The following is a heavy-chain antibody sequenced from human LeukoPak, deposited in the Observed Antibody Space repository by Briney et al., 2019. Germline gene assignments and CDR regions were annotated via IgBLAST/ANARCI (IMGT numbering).Heavy chain of an antibody. CDR1: GFTFSSYA. J-gene: IGHJ5*02. V-gene: IGHV3-15*01. Sequence: PGGSLRLSCAASGFTFSSYAMSWVRQAPGKGLEWVGRIKSKTDGGTTDYAAPVKGRFTISRDDSKNTLYLQMNSLKTEDTAVYYCTTEPDSSLIEINWFDPWGQGTLVTVSS. D-gene: IGHD6-13*01. CDR2: IKSKTDGGTT. CDR3: TTEPDSSLIEINWFDP.